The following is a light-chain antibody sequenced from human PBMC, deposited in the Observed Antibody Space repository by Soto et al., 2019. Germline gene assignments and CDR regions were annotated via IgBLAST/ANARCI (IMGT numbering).Light chain of an antibody. V-gene: IGKV3-15*01. CDR1: QSVSIN. CDR3: QQYNNWPPT. CDR2: GAS. J-gene: IGKJ1*01. Sequence: EIVMTQSPATLSVSPGERATLSCRASQSVSINLAWYQQKPGQARRLLIYGASTRATGIPARFSGSGSGTEFTLTISSLQSEDFAVYYCQQYNNWPPTFGQGTTVEI.